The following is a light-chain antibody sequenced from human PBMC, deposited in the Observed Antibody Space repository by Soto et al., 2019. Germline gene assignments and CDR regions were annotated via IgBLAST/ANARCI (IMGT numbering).Light chain of an antibody. CDR3: QSYDSSLSGSRV. J-gene: IGLJ1*01. CDR1: RSNIGAGYG. CDR2: DNS. V-gene: IGLV1-40*01. Sequence: QSALTQPRSVSGSPGQSVTISCTGSRSNIGAGYGVHWYQQLPRTAPKLLIYDNSNRPSGVPDRFSGSNSGTSASLAITGLQPEDEADYYCQSYDSSLSGSRVFGTGTKVTVL.